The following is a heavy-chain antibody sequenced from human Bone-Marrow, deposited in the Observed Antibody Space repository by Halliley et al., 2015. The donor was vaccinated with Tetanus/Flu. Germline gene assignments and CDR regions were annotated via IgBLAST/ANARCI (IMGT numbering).Heavy chain of an antibody. V-gene: IGHV1-69*01. Sequence: QLVQSGAEVKKPGSSVKVSCKASGGTFSGYGITWVRQAPGQGLEWMGGIIPIFTTANYAQKFKGRLTITADDSLFTTYMELSSLESEDTSVYYCACGLVAESTITGPLDPWGQGTLGTVSS. CDR2: IIPIFTTA. D-gene: IGHD1-1*01. J-gene: IGHJ5*02. CDR1: GGTFSGYG. CDR3: ACGLVAESTITGPLDP.